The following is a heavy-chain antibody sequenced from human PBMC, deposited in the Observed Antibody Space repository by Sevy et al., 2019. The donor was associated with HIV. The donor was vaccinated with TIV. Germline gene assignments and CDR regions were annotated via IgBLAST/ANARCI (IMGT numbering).Heavy chain of an antibody. D-gene: IGHD3-9*01. CDR2: IGSSGPG. Sequence: SEALSLTCNVSGASLTSYYWSWIRQPPGKGLEWVGDIGSSGPGNYNPSLKSRGTLSVDTTKSHFSLKLRSVTAVDTAVYYCARSRYYFDSWGQGALVTVSS. J-gene: IGHJ4*02. V-gene: IGHV4-4*08. CDR1: GASLTSYY. CDR3: ARSRYYFDS.